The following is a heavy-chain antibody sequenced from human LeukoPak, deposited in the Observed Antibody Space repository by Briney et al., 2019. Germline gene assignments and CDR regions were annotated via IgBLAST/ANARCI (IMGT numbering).Heavy chain of an antibody. J-gene: IGHJ5*02. CDR1: GYSLTSYW. V-gene: IGHV5-51*01. Sequence: GESLQISSKGSGYSLTSYWIGWVRQLPGKGLEWMGIIYPGDSDTRYSPSFQGQVTISADKSISTAYLQWSSLKASDTAMYYCARQSGWSVVAAQNWFDPWGQGTLVTVSS. CDR3: ARQSGWSVVAAQNWFDP. D-gene: IGHD2-15*01. CDR2: IYPGDSDT.